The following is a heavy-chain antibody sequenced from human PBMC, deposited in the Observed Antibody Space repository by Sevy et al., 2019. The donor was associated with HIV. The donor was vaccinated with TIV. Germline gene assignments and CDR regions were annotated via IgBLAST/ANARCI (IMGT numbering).Heavy chain of an antibody. V-gene: IGHV5-51*01. CDR1: GYSFTSYW. D-gene: IGHD1-7*01. CDR2: IYPGDSDT. Sequence: GESLKISCKGSGYSFTSYWIGWVCQMPGKGLEWMGIIYPGDSDTRYSPSFQGQVTISADKSISTAYLQWSSLKASDTAMYYCAREVGITGTFVGRYYYMDVWGKGTTVTVSS. CDR3: AREVGITGTFVGRYYYMDV. J-gene: IGHJ6*03.